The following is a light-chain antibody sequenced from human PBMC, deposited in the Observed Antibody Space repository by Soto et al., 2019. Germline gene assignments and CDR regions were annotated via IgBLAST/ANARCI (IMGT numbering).Light chain of an antibody. CDR1: QSVSSN. V-gene: IGKV3-15*01. CDR3: QQYNNLPPFP. Sequence: IGMTQAPATLSVSPGEGATLSCRASQSVSSNFAWYQHKPGQAPRLLIYGASTRATGIPARFGGSGSGTEFTLTISSLQSEDFAVYYCQQYNNLPPFPFGGGTKVDIK. CDR2: GAS. J-gene: IGKJ4*01.